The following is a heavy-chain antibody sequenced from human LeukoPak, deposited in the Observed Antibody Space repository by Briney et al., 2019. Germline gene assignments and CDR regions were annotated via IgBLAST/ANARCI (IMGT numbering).Heavy chain of an antibody. CDR2: INTDGSST. J-gene: IGHJ4*02. Sequence: GGSLRLSCAASGFTFSSYWMNWVRQAPGKGLVWVSRINTDGSSTSYADSVKGRFTISRDNAKNTLYLQMNSLRADDTAVYYCARTRRNSGSYYGDYWGQGTLVTVSS. D-gene: IGHD1-26*01. CDR3: ARTRRNSGSYYGDY. V-gene: IGHV3-74*01. CDR1: GFTFSSYW.